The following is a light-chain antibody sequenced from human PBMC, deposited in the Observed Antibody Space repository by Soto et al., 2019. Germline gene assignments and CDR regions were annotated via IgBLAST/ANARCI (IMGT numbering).Light chain of an antibody. CDR2: KTN. CDR3: VLYLRTGPLV. CDR1: SGSVSTSYY. Sequence: TVVTQEPSFSVSPGGTVTRTCGLSSGSVSTSYYPSCYQQTPGQAPRTLIYKTNIRSSGVPDRFSGSIRGNKAALTITGAQAVDEYEYYCVLYLRTGPLVFGGGTTLT. V-gene: IGLV8-61*01. J-gene: IGLJ2*01.